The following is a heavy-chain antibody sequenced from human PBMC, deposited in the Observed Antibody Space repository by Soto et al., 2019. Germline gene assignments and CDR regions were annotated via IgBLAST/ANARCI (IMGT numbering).Heavy chain of an antibody. CDR2: IKQDGSEK. CDR1: GFTFSSYW. CDR3: ARAPQKVYFYYYGMDV. V-gene: IGHV3-7*05. Sequence: EVQLVESGGGLVQPGGSLRLSCAASGFTFSSYWMSWVRQAPGKGLEWVANIKQDGSEKYYVDSVKGRFTISRDNAKNSLYLQMNSLRAEDTAVYYCARAPQKVYFYYYGMDVWGQGTTVTVSS. J-gene: IGHJ6*02.